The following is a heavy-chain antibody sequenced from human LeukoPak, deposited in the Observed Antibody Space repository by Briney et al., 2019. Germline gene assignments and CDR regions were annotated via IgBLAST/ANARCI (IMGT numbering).Heavy chain of an antibody. V-gene: IGHV3-23*01. D-gene: IGHD3-10*01. CDR3: AKDYERLGSNYFDY. CDR1: GFNFSSYA. J-gene: IGHJ4*02. CDR2: ISGSGGST. Sequence: GGSLRLSCAASGFNFSSYAMSWVRQAPGKGLEWVSAISGSGGSTYYADSVKGRFTISRDNSKNTQYLQMNSLRAEDTAVYYCAKDYERLGSNYFDYWGQGTLVTVSS.